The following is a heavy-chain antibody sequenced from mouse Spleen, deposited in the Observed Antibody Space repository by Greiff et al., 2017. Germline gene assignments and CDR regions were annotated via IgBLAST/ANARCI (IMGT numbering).Heavy chain of an antibody. V-gene: IGHV1-39*01. J-gene: IGHJ2*01. CDR3: ARSTTVVVRDYFDY. CDR1: GYSFTDYN. D-gene: IGHD1-1*01. Sequence: LQESGPELVKPGASVKISCKASGYSFTDYNMNWVKQSNGKSLEWIGVINPNYGTTSYNQKFKGKATLTVDQSSSTAYMQLNSLTSEDSAVYYCARSTTVVVRDYFDYWGQGTTLTVSS. CDR2: INPNYGTT.